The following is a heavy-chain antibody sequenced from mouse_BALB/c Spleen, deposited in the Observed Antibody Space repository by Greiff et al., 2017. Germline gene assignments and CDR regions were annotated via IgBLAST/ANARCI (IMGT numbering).Heavy chain of an antibody. CDR2: IWAGGST. J-gene: IGHJ4*01. Sequence: VNLVESGPGLVAPSQSLSITCTVSGFSLTSYGVHWVRQPPGKGLEWLGVIWAGGSTNYNSALMSRLSISKDNSKSQVFLKMNSLQTDDTAMYYCARGHDGYGAMDYWGQGTSVTVSS. CDR3: ARGHDGYGAMDY. V-gene: IGHV2-9*02. D-gene: IGHD2-3*01. CDR1: GFSLTSYG.